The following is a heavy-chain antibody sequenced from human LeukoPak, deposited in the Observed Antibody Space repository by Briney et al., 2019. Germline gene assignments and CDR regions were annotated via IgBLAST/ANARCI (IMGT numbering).Heavy chain of an antibody. D-gene: IGHD3-10*01. CDR1: GGSFSGYY. J-gene: IGHJ4*02. V-gene: IGHV4-34*01. CDR2: INHSGST. CDR3: ARSQGHGSGSPFDY. Sequence: PSETLSLTCAAYGGSFSGYYWSWIRQPPGKGLEWIGEINHSGSTNYNPSLKSRVTISVDTSKNQFSLKLSSVTAADTAVYYCARSQGHGSGSPFDYWGQGTLVTVSS.